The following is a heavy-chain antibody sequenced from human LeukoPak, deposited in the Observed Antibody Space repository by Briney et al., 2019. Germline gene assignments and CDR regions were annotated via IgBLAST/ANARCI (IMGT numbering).Heavy chain of an antibody. CDR2: IYYSGST. CDR3: ARVYANKDAFDI. J-gene: IGHJ3*02. Sequence: SETLSLTCTVSGGSISSSSYYWGWIRQPPGKGLEWIGSIYYSGSTYYNPSLKSRVTISVDTSKNQFSLKLSSVTAADTAVYYCARVYANKDAFDIWGQGTMVTVSS. CDR1: GGSISSSSYY. V-gene: IGHV4-39*07. D-gene: IGHD2-8*01.